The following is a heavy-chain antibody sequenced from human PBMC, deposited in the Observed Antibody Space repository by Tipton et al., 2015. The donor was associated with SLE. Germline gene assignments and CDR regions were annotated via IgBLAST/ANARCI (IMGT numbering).Heavy chain of an antibody. CDR3: ATDVWYYYYGMDV. D-gene: IGHD2-21*01. Sequence: SLRLSCAASGFTFSSYALSWVRQAPGKGLEWVSVIYSGGSTYYGDSVKGRFTISRDNAKNSLYLQMNSLRAEDTAVYYCATDVWYYYYGMDVWGQGTTVTVSS. CDR1: GFTFSSYA. J-gene: IGHJ6*02. V-gene: IGHV3-23*03. CDR2: IYSGGST.